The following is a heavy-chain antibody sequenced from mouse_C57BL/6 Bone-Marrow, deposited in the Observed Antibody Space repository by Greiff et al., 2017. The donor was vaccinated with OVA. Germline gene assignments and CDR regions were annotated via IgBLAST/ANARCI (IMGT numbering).Heavy chain of an antibody. CDR3: AREAYYYGSSSTY. D-gene: IGHD1-1*01. V-gene: IGHV3-6*01. Sequence: EVKLQESGPGLVKPSQSLSLTCSVTGYSITSGYYWNWIRQFPGNKLEWMGYISYDGSNNYNPSLKNRISITRDTSTNQFFLKLNSVTTEDTATYYCAREAYYYGSSSTYWGQGTLVTVSA. J-gene: IGHJ3*01. CDR2: ISYDGSN. CDR1: GYSITSGYY.